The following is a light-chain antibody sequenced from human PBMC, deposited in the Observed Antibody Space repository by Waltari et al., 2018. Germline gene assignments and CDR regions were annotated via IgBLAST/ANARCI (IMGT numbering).Light chain of an antibody. J-gene: IGLJ1*01. CDR2: EAK. V-gene: IGLV2-23*01. Sequence: QSALTQPASVSGSPGQSITIPCTGTSSDIASYNLVSWYQQHPGKAPKLLIYEAKKRPSGVSSRFSGSKSGNTASLTISGPQAEDEANYYCYAYAGTRGVFGTGTKVTVL. CDR3: YAYAGTRGV. CDR1: SSDIASYNL.